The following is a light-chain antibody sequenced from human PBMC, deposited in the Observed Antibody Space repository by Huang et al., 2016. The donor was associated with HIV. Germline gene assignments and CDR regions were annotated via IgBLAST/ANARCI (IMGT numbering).Light chain of an antibody. CDR2: WAS. V-gene: IGKV4-1*01. Sequence: DIVMTQSPDSLAVSLGERATINCSSSQSVLSSSNDKNYLTWYPQKPGQPPKLLIYWASTRESGVPERFSGSGSGTHFTLTIASLQAEDVAVYYCQQYYSVPRTFGQGTKVEIK. CDR3: QQYYSVPRT. J-gene: IGKJ1*01. CDR1: QSVLSSSNDKNY.